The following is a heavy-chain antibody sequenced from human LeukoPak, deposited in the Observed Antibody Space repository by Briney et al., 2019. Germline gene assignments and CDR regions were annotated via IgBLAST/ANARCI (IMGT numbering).Heavy chain of an antibody. CDR3: ARRIAVAGTYHFDY. CDR1: GGSINNGGYY. D-gene: IGHD6-19*01. J-gene: IGHJ4*02. CDR2: IYYSGSS. V-gene: IGHV4-61*08. Sequence: PSETLSPACTVSGGSINNGGYYWSWIRQHPGKGLEWIGYIYYSGSSYYNPSLKSRVTISVDTSKNQFSLKLSSVTAADTAVYYCARRIAVAGTYHFDYWGQGTLVTVSS.